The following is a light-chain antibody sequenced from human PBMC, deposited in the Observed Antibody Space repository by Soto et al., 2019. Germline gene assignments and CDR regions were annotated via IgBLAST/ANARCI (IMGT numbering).Light chain of an antibody. CDR1: VTVATN. J-gene: IGKJ1*01. Sequence: EIVMTQSPVTLSMSRRETGGPCFRAIVTVATNVAWYQLTPGQAPRLLIYDASARATGIPDRFSGSGFGTEFTRTITSLQSEDFALYYCQQYNNWPPPCTIGQG. CDR2: DAS. CDR3: QQYNNWPPPCT. V-gene: IGKV3-15*01.